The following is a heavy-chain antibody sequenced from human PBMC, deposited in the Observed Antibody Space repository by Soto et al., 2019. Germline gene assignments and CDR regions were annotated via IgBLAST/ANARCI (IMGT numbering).Heavy chain of an antibody. V-gene: IGHV1-69*02. CDR1: GGTFSSYI. CDR2: IIPILGIA. CDR3: ARGLHYDSISLDDY. J-gene: IGHJ4*02. Sequence: SVKVSCKASGGTFSSYIISWVRQAPGQGLEWMGRIIPILGIAKYAQKFQGRVTITADKSTSTAYMELSSLRSEDTAVYYCARGLHYDSISLDDYWGQGTLVTVSS. D-gene: IGHD3-22*01.